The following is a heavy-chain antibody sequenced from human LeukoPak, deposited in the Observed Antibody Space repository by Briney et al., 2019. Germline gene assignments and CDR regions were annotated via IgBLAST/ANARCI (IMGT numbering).Heavy chain of an antibody. Sequence: PGGSLRLSCAASGFTFSSYGMHWVRQAPGKGLEWVAFIRYDGSNKYQADSVKGRFTISRDNSKNTLYLQMNSLRAEDTAVYYCAKGRYYNILTGYYVRRGLDYWGQGTLVTVSS. J-gene: IGHJ4*02. CDR2: IRYDGSNK. CDR3: AKGRYYNILTGYYVRRGLDY. CDR1: GFTFSSYG. V-gene: IGHV3-30*02. D-gene: IGHD3-9*01.